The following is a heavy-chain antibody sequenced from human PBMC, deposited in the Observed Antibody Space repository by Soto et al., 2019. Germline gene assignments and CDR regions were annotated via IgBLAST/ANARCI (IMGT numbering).Heavy chain of an antibody. CDR3: ANIVVVPAAMGDDAFDI. Sequence: EVQLVESGGGLVKPGGSLRLSCAASGFTFSSYSMNWVRQAPGKGLEWVSSISSSSSYIYYADSVKGRFTISRDNAKNSLYLQMNSLRAEDTAVYYCANIVVVPAAMGDDAFDIWSQGTMVTVSS. J-gene: IGHJ3*02. V-gene: IGHV3-21*01. CDR2: ISSSSSYI. CDR1: GFTFSSYS. D-gene: IGHD2-2*01.